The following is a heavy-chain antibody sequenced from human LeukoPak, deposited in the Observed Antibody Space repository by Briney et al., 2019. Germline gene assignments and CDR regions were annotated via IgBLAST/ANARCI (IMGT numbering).Heavy chain of an antibody. CDR2: IFPGDSDT. CDR1: GYSFTNYW. J-gene: IGHJ3*02. Sequence: GESLKISCKGGGYSFTNYWIGWVRQMPGKGPEWMGIIFPGDSDTRYSPSFQGQVTISADKSISTAYLQWSSLKASDTAMYYCARQRTGYYNDAFDIWGQGTMVTVS. D-gene: IGHD3/OR15-3a*01. CDR3: ARQRTGYYNDAFDI. V-gene: IGHV5-51*01.